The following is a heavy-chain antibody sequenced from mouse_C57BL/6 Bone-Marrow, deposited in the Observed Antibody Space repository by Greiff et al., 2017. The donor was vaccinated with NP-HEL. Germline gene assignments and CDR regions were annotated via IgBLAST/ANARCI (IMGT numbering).Heavy chain of an antibody. CDR1: GYTFTDYY. V-gene: IGHV1-26*01. Sequence: EVQLQQSGPELVKPGASVKISCKASGYTFTDYYMNWVKQSHGKSLEWIGDINPNNGGTSYNQKFKGKATLTVDKSSSTAYMELRSLTSEDSAVYYCAGANWDVAYWGQGTLVTVSA. CDR2: INPNNGGT. D-gene: IGHD4-1*01. J-gene: IGHJ3*01. CDR3: AGANWDVAY.